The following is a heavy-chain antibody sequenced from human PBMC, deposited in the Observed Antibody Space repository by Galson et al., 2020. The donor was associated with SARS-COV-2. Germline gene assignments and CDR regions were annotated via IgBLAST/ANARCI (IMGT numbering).Heavy chain of an antibody. J-gene: IGHJ6*02. CDR2: IIPIFGTA. Sequence: SVKVSCKASGGTFSSYAISWVRQAPGQGLEWMGGIIPIFGTANYAQKFQGRVTITADESTSTAYMELSSLRSEDTAVYYCARGFWGYCSITSCYGDYYYGMDVWGQGTTVTVSS. CDR3: ARGFWGYCSITSCYGDYYYGMDV. D-gene: IGHD2-2*01. V-gene: IGHV1-69*13. CDR1: GGTFSSYA.